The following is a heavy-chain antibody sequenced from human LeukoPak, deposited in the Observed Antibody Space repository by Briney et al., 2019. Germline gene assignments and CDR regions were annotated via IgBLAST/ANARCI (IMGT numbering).Heavy chain of an antibody. Sequence: GGSLRPSCAASGFTFSSYAMSWVRQAPGKGLEWVSTITGSGDSTYYTDSVKGRFTISRDKSNNTLYLQMNSLRAEDTAVYYCAKGGRIILQFDYWGQGTLVTVSS. V-gene: IGHV3-23*01. D-gene: IGHD2-15*01. CDR1: GFTFSSYA. J-gene: IGHJ4*02. CDR2: ITGSGDST. CDR3: AKGGRIILQFDY.